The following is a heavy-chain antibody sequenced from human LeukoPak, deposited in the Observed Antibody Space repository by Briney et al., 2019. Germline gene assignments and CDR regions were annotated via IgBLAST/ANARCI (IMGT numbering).Heavy chain of an antibody. CDR1: GFTFSDYY. D-gene: IGHD1-26*01. V-gene: IGHV3-23*01. CDR3: AKDRSIGTYYTFDS. J-gene: IGHJ4*02. CDR2: VSGSGAIA. Sequence: GALRLSCAASGFTFSDYYMSWVRQAPGKGLEWVSTVSGSGAIAYYTDSDKGRFTISRDNSKNTLYLQMSSLTAKDTAVYYCAKDRSIGTYYTFDSWGQGTLVTVSS.